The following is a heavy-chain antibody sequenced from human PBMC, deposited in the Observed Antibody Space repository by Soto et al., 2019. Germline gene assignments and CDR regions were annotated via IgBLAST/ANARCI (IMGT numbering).Heavy chain of an antibody. Sequence: QITLKESGPPLVEPTQTLTLTCTFSGFSLSTSGVGVGWIRQPPGQALEWLAFVNWNDNKRYSPSLNSRLTITKDTSKNQMVLTMTTMDSVDTGTYYCAHRRPTVITPFDYWGQGTLVTVSS. CDR2: VNWNDNK. CDR3: AHRRPTVITPFDY. V-gene: IGHV2-5*01. J-gene: IGHJ4*02. D-gene: IGHD4-17*01. CDR1: GFSLSTSGVG.